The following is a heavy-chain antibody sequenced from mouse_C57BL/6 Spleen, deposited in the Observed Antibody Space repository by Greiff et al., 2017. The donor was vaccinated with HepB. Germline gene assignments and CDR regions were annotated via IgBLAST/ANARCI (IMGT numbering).Heavy chain of an antibody. Sequence: QVQLQQPGAELVRPGSSVKLSCKASGYTFTSYWMHWVKQRPIQGHEWIGNIDPSDSETHYNQKFKDKATLTVDKSSSTAYMQLSSLTSEDSAVYYCARSRSSGSAWFAYWGQGTLVTVSA. CDR1: GYTFTSYW. V-gene: IGHV1-52*01. J-gene: IGHJ3*01. CDR3: ARSRSSGSAWFAY. D-gene: IGHD3-2*02. CDR2: IDPSDSET.